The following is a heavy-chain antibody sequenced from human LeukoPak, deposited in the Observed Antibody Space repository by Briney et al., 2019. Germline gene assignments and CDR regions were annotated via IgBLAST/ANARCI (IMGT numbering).Heavy chain of an antibody. Sequence: SQTLSLTCAISGDSVSSNSAAWNWIRQSPSRGLEWLGRTYYRSKWYNDYAVSVKSRITINPDTSKNQFSLKLSSVTAADTAVYYCARGRDYRITMVRGVLNYFDYWGQGTLVTVSS. CDR1: GDSVSSNSAA. CDR3: ARGRDYRITMVRGVLNYFDY. D-gene: IGHD3-10*01. J-gene: IGHJ4*02. V-gene: IGHV6-1*01. CDR2: TYYRSKWYN.